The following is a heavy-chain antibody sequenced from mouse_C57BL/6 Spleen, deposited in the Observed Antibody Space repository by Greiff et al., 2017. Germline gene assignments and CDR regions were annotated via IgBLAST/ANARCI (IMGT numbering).Heavy chain of an antibody. J-gene: IGHJ1*03. CDR1: GYTFTSYW. V-gene: IGHV1-50*01. Sequence: QVQLQQPGAELVKPGASVKLSCKASGYTFTSYWMQWVNQRPGQGLEWIGEIDPSDSYTNYNQKFKGKATLTVDTSSSTAYMQLSSLTSEDSAFYYCARYGSSAYWYFDDWGTGTTVTVSS. CDR3: ARYGSSAYWYFDD. CDR2: IDPSDSYT. D-gene: IGHD1-1*01.